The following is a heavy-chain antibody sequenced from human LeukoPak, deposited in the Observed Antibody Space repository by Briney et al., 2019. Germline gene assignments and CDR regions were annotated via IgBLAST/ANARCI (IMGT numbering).Heavy chain of an antibody. D-gene: IGHD1-26*01. V-gene: IGHV1-2*06. CDR1: GYTFTGYY. Sequence: SVKVSCKASGYTFTGYYMHWVRQAPGQGLEWMGRINPNSGGTNYAQKLQGRVTMTTDTSTSTAYMELRSLRSDDTAVYYCARDTKSSGSYPPIWYYYYGMDAWGQGTTVTVSS. CDR3: ARDTKSSGSYPPIWYYYYGMDA. CDR2: INPNSGGT. J-gene: IGHJ6*02.